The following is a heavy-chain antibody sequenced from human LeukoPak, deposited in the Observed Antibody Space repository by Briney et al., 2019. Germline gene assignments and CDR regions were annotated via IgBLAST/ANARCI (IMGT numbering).Heavy chain of an antibody. CDR2: INSDGSST. D-gene: IGHD3-22*01. CDR1: GFTVSSNY. J-gene: IGHJ4*02. Sequence: GGSLRLSCAASGFTVSSNYMSWVGQAPGKGLVWVSRINSDGSSTSYADSVKGRFTISRDNAKNTLYLQMNSLRAEDTAVYYCARDLWGYYDSSGYTDDYWGQGTLVTVSS. V-gene: IGHV3-74*01. CDR3: ARDLWGYYDSSGYTDDY.